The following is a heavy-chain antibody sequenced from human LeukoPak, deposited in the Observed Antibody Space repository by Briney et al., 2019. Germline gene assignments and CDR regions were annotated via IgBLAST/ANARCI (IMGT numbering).Heavy chain of an antibody. D-gene: IGHD5-24*01. CDR3: AGQVEMATKNELWAFDL. J-gene: IGHJ2*01. CDR1: GYTFTSYY. CDR2: INPSGGST. V-gene: IGHV1-46*01. Sequence: GASVKVSCKASGYTFTSYYMHWVRQAPGQGLEWMGIINPSGGSTSYAQRFQGRVTMTRDTSTGTVYMELSSLRSEDTAVYYCAGQVEMATKNELWAFDLWGRGTLVTVSS.